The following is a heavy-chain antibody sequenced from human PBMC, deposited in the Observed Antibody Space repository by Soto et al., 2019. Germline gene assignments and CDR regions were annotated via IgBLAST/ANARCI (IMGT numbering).Heavy chain of an antibody. CDR3: AKDGRDIVVVVAITPVGYFDY. J-gene: IGHJ4*02. CDR2: ISGSGGST. D-gene: IGHD2-15*01. Sequence: GGSLRLSCAASGFTFSSYAMSWVRQAPGKGLEWVSAISGSGGSTYYADSVKGRFTISRDNSKNTLYLQMNSLRAEDTAVYYCAKDGRDIVVVVAITPVGYFDYWGQGTLVTVSS. V-gene: IGHV3-23*01. CDR1: GFTFSSYA.